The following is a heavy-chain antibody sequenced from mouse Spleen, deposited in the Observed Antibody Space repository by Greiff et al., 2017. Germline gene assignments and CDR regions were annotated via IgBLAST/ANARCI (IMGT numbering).Heavy chain of an antibody. CDR1: GFAFSSYD. J-gene: IGHJ4*01. V-gene: IGHV5-9*02. Sequence: EVKLVESGGGLVKPGGSLKLSCAASGFAFSSYDMSWVRQTPEKRLEWVATISSGGSYTYFPDSVKGRFTISRDNARNTLYLQMSSLRSEDTALYYCARHGRFAMDYWGQGTSVTVSS. CDR3: ARHGRFAMDY. CDR2: ISSGGSYT.